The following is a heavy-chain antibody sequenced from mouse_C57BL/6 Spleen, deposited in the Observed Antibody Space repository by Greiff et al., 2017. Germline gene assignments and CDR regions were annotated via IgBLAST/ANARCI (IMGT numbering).Heavy chain of an antibody. D-gene: IGHD2-4*01. CDR2: INPNNGGT. CDR1: GYTFTDYY. J-gene: IGHJ3*01. CDR3: AASYDYPFAY. Sequence: VQLQQSGPELVKPGASVKISCKASGYTFTDYYMNWVKQSHGKSLEWIGDINPNNGGTSYNQKFKGKATLTVDKSSCTAYMELRSLTSEDSAVYYCAASYDYPFAYWGQGTLVTVSA. V-gene: IGHV1-26*01.